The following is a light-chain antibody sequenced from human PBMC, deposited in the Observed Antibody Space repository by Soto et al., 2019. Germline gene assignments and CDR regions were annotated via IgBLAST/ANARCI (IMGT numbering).Light chain of an antibody. J-gene: IGKJ1*01. CDR1: QAIRTA. CDR2: AAS. CDR3: QKYNSAPPT. V-gene: IGKV1-27*01. Sequence: IQLTQSPSSLSASVGDRVTITCRASQAIRTALGWYQQKPGKVPKLLIYAASTLQSGVPSRFSGSGSGTDFTLTISSLQPEDVATYYCQKYNSAPPTFGQGTKVDIK.